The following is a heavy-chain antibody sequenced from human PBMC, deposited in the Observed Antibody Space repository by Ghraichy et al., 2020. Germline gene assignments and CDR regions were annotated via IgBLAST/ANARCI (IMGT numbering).Heavy chain of an antibody. Sequence: SVKVSCKASGGTFSSYAISWVRQAPGQGLEWMGGIIPIFGTANYAQKFQGRVTITADESTSTAYMELSSLRSEDTAVYYCARGFEIVTPGFGRGHSIMDVWGKGTTVTVSS. J-gene: IGHJ6*03. CDR2: IIPIFGTA. CDR1: GGTFSSYA. V-gene: IGHV1-69*13. D-gene: IGHD3-10*01. CDR3: ARGFEIVTPGFGRGHSIMDV.